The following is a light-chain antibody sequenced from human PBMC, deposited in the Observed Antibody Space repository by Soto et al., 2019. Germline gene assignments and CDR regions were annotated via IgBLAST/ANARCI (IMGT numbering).Light chain of an antibody. J-gene: IGLJ1*01. CDR1: SSNIGAGYA. CDR2: GNN. Sequence: QSVLTQPPSVSGAPGQRVTISCTGSSSNIGAGYAVHWYQQLPGTAPKLLIYGNNNRPSGVPDRFSGSKSGTSASLAITGLQAEDEADYYCQSYDSSLSTDVFGTGTKVTVL. V-gene: IGLV1-40*01. CDR3: QSYDSSLSTDV.